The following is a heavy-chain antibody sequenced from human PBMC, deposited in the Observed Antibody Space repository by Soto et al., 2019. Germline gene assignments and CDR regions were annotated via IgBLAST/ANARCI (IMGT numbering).Heavy chain of an antibody. V-gene: IGHV5-51*01. CDR2: IHPTDSDT. D-gene: IGHD6-19*01. CDR1: GYSFTTYW. Sequence: GESLKISCKGSGYSFTTYWIGWVRQMPGKGLEWMGIIHPTDSDTRYSPSFQGQVTISADKSISTAYLQWSSLKASDTAMYYCARTVREQWLADYWGRGTLVTVSS. CDR3: ARTVREQWLADY. J-gene: IGHJ4*02.